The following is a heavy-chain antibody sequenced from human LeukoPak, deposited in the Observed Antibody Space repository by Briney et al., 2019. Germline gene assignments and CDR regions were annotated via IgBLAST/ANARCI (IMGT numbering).Heavy chain of an antibody. CDR2: ISSSSSYI. J-gene: IGHJ4*02. V-gene: IGHV3-21*01. CDR1: GFSFSSYS. D-gene: IGHD6-13*01. CDR3: ARGTSAGGPISPFDF. Sequence: GGSLRLSCAASGFSFSSYSMNWVRQAPGKGLEWVSSISSSSSYIYYADSVKGRFSISRDNAKNTVYLQMNSLRAEDTGIYYCARGTSAGGPISPFDFWGQGTLVTVSS.